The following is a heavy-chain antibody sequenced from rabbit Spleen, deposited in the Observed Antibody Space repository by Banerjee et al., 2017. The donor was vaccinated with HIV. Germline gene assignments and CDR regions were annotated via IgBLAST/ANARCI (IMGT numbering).Heavy chain of an antibody. D-gene: IGHD1-1*01. CDR2: IDAGSSGFT. Sequence: LVESGGGLVKPGASLTLTCTVSGVSFSISSYMCWVRQAPGKGLEWIACIDAGSSGFTYFASWAKGRFTISKTSSTTVTLQMTSLTAADTATYFCARDTSTSFSSYGMDLWGPGTLVTVS. CDR3: ARDTSTSFSSYGMDL. V-gene: IGHV1S40*01. CDR1: GVSFSISSY. J-gene: IGHJ6*01.